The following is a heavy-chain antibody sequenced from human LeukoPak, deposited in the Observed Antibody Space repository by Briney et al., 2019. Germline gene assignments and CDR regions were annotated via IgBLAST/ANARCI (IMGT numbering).Heavy chain of an antibody. D-gene: IGHD3-22*01. CDR3: AKSYKVIVEGYKSGYYFDY. CDR1: GYTFTSYG. Sequence: APVKVSCKASGYTFTSYGISWVRQAPGQGLEWMGWISAYNGNTNYAQKLQGRVTMTTDTSTSTAYMELRSLRSDDTAVYYCAKSYKVIVEGYKSGYYFDYWGQGTLVTVSS. CDR2: ISAYNGNT. J-gene: IGHJ4*02. V-gene: IGHV1-18*01.